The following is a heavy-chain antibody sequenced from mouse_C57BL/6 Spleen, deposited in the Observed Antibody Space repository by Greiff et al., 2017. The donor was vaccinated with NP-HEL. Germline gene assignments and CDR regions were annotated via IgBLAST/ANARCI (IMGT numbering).Heavy chain of an antibody. V-gene: IGHV5-16*01. Sequence: EVMLVESEGGLVQPGSSMKLSCTASGFTFSDYYMAWVRQVPEKGLEWVANINYDGSSTYYLDSLKSRFIISRDNAKNILYLQMSSLKSEDTATYYCARDGDGYSYYFDYWGQGTTLTVSS. CDR3: ARDGDGYSYYFDY. J-gene: IGHJ2*01. CDR1: GFTFSDYY. D-gene: IGHD2-3*01. CDR2: INYDGSST.